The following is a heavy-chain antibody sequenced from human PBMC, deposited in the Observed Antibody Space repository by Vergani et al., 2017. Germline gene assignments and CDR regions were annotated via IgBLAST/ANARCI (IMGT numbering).Heavy chain of an antibody. J-gene: IGHJ6*02. Sequence: QVQLQESGPGLVKPSQTLSLTCTVSGGSISSGGYYWSWIRQHPGKGLEWIGYIYYSGSTYYNPSLKSRVTISVDTSKNQFSLKLSSVTAADTAVYYCASSSSGWQYYYYYGMDVWGQGTTVTVSS. CDR1: GGSISSGGYY. CDR3: ASSSSGWQYYYYYGMDV. CDR2: IYYSGST. V-gene: IGHV4-31*03. D-gene: IGHD6-19*01.